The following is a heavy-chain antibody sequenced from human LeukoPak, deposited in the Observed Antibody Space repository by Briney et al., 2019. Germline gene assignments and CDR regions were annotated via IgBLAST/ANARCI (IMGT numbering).Heavy chain of an antibody. CDR1: VGTFSRYA. D-gene: IGHD1-20*01. CDR2: IISIFGTA. J-gene: IGHJ4*02. V-gene: IGHV1-69*05. Sequence: SVKVSCKPSVGTFSRYAISGVRQARCQGLAWMGGIISIFGTANYAQKFQGRVTITTDESTSTAYMELSSLRSEDTAVYYCAESSLVKYNWSYFDYWGQGTLVTVSS. CDR3: AESSLVKYNWSYFDY.